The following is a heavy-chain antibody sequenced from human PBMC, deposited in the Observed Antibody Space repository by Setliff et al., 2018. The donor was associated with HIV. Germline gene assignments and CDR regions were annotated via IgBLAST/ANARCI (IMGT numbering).Heavy chain of an antibody. D-gene: IGHD3-3*01. CDR3: ARGGKRFLEWLPLDYYYYYYMDV. CDR2: IIPIFGTA. J-gene: IGHJ6*03. Sequence: SVKVSCKASGGTFSGYAISWVRQAPGQGLELMGGIIPIFGTANYAQKSQGRVTITADESTSTAYMELSSLRSEDTAVYYCARGGKRFLEWLPLDYYYYYYMDVWGKGITVTVSS. V-gene: IGHV1-69*13. CDR1: GGTFSGYA.